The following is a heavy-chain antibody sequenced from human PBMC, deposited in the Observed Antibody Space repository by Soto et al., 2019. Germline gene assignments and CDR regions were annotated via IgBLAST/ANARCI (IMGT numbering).Heavy chain of an antibody. V-gene: IGHV4-59*01. D-gene: IGHD3-3*01. CDR1: GGSISSYY. CDR2: IYYSGST. J-gene: IGHJ5*02. CDR3: ARVYDFWNGYYWFDP. Sequence: SETLSLTCTVSGGSISSYYWSWIRQPPGKGLEWIGYIYYSGSTNYNPSLKSRVTLSVDTSKNQFSLKLSSVTAADTAVYYCARVYDFWNGYYWFDPWGQGTLVTVSS.